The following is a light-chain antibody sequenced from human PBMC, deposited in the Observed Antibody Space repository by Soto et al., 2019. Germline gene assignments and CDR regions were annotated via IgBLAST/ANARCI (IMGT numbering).Light chain of an antibody. V-gene: IGKV3-15*01. CDR1: QSVDSG. CDR3: LHYNKWPRWT. Sequence: ILLTQSPGTLSLSPGERATLSCRASQSVDSGSLAWYQQKPGQAPRLLIYDASSRATGIPARFSGSGSGTEFTLTISSLQSEDFAVYYCLHYNKWPRWTFGQGTKVDIK. CDR2: DAS. J-gene: IGKJ1*01.